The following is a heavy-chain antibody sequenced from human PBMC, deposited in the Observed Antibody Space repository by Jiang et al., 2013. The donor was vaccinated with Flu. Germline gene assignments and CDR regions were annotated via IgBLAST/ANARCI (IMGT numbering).Heavy chain of an antibody. CDR1: GGSISSYY. D-gene: IGHD1-20*01. J-gene: IGHJ4*02. Sequence: SLTCTVSGGSISSYYWSWIRQPAGKGLEWIERIYTSGSTNYNPSLKSRVTMSVDTSKNQFSLKLSSVTAADTAVYYCARDSGITGTTGEIDYWGQGTLVTVSS. CDR2: IYTSGST. V-gene: IGHV4-4*07. CDR3: ARDSGITGTTGEIDY.